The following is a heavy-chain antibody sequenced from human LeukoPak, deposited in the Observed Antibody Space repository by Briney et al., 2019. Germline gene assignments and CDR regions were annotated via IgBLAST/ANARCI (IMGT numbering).Heavy chain of an antibody. V-gene: IGHV3-53*01. CDR3: ARDRRVRGYVTNYYYGMDV. Sequence: GGSLRLSCAASGFTFSSNYMSWVRQAPGKGLEWVSVIYSGGSTYYADSVKGRFTISRDNSKNTLYLQINSLRAEDTAVYYCARDRRVRGYVTNYYYGMDVWGQGTTVTVSS. CDR1: GFTFSSNY. D-gene: IGHD3-10*01. CDR2: IYSGGST. J-gene: IGHJ6*02.